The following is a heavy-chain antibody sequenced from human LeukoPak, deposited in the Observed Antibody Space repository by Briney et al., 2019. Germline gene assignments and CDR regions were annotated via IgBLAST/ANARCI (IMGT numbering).Heavy chain of an antibody. CDR3: ARDRGYDFWSGHDY. CDR2: INWNGGST. Sequence: GGSLRLSCAASGFTFDDYGMSWVRQAPGKGMECVSGINWNGGSTGYADSVKGRFTISRDSAKNSLCLQMNCLRAEDTALYHCARDRGYDFWSGHDYWGQGTLVTVSS. V-gene: IGHV3-20*01. CDR1: GFTFDDYG. J-gene: IGHJ4*02. D-gene: IGHD3-3*01.